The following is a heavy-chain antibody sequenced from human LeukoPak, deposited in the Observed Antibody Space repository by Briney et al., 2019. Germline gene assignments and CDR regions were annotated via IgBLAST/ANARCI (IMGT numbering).Heavy chain of an antibody. Sequence: VASVKVSCKASGYTFTGYYMHWVRQAPGQGLEWMGWINPHSGGRNLAQKFQGRATMTRDTSITTAYLELSGLTSDDTAMYYCAKVRDRLSSFYPAAWGQGTLVSVSS. CDR1: GYTFTGYY. CDR3: AKVRDRLSSFYPAA. D-gene: IGHD6-13*01. CDR2: INPHSGGR. V-gene: IGHV1-2*02. J-gene: IGHJ4*02.